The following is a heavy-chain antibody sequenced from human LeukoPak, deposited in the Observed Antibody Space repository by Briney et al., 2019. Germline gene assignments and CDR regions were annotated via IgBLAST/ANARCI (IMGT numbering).Heavy chain of an antibody. V-gene: IGHV1-69*13. Sequence: SVKVSCKASGGTFSSYAISWVRQAPRQGLEWMGGIIPIFGTANYAQKFQGRVTITADESTSTAYMELSSLRSEDTAVYYCARGADYYDSSGHDYWGQGTLVTVSS. D-gene: IGHD3-22*01. CDR1: GGTFSSYA. J-gene: IGHJ4*02. CDR2: IIPIFGTA. CDR3: ARGADYYDSSGHDY.